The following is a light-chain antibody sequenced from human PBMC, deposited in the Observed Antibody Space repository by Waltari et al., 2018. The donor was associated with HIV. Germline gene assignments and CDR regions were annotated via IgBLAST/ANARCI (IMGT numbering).Light chain of an antibody. CDR2: SDN. Sequence: QSVVTQPPSASGTPGQTVIISCSGSGSNIGHNAVNWYQQFPGPAPRLLIHSDNQRPSGVPDRFSGSKYGTSASLAISDLQSDDEADYYCAVWNDKLNNSVVSGGSVAFGGGTKLTVL. V-gene: IGLV1-44*01. CDR1: GSNIGHNA. CDR3: AVWNDKLNNSVVSGGSVA. J-gene: IGLJ2*01.